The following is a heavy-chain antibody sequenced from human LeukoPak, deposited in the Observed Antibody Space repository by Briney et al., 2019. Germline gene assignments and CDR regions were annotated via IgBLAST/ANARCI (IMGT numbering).Heavy chain of an antibody. CDR1: GGSISSTNW. D-gene: IGHD3-10*01. CDR2: IYYSGST. Sequence: PSETLSLTCGVSGGSISSTNWWSWVRQPPGKGLEWIGSIYYSGSTYYNPSLKSRVTISVDTSKNQFSLKLSSVTAADTAVYYCASGEDYGSGSYQHWGQGTLVTVSS. V-gene: IGHV4-39*01. J-gene: IGHJ1*01. CDR3: ASGEDYGSGSYQH.